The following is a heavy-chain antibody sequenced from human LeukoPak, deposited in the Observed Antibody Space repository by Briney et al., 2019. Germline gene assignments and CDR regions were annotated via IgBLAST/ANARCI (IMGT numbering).Heavy chain of an antibody. J-gene: IGHJ6*03. D-gene: IGHD3-3*01. CDR3: ARADPPRRYYDFWSGYYTDYMDV. CDR1: GFTFSSYS. V-gene: IGHV3-21*01. Sequence: GGSLRLSCAASGFTFSSYSMNWVRQAPGKGLEWVSSISSSSSYIYYADSVKGRFTISRDNAKNSLYLQMNSLRAEDTAVYYCARADPPRRYYDFWSGYYTDYMDVWGKGTTVTVSS. CDR2: ISSSSSYI.